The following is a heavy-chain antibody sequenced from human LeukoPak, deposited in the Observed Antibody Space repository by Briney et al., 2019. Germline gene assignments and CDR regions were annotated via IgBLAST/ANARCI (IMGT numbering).Heavy chain of an antibody. CDR3: ARGGYCSSTSCHPGPNWFDP. Sequence: PSETLSLTCTVSGYSISSGYYWGWIRQPPGKGLEWIGSIYHSGSTYYNPSLKSRVTISVDTSKNQFSLKLSSVTAADTAVYYCARGGYCSSTSCHPGPNWFDPWGQGTLVTVSS. J-gene: IGHJ5*02. CDR1: GYSISSGYY. V-gene: IGHV4-38-2*02. D-gene: IGHD2-2*01. CDR2: IYHSGST.